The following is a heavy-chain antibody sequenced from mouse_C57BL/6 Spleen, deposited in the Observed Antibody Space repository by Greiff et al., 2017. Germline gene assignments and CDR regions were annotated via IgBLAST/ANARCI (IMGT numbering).Heavy chain of an antibody. V-gene: IGHV1-19*01. J-gene: IGHJ2*01. CDR2: INPYNGGT. Sequence: VQLQQSGPVLVKPGASVKMSCKASGYTFTDYYMNWVKQSPGKSLEWIGVINPYNGGTSYNQKFKGKATLTVDKSSSTAYMELNSLTSEDSAVYYCERRGGLSYFDYWGQGTTLTVSS. D-gene: IGHD1-1*02. CDR3: ERRGGLSYFDY. CDR1: GYTFTDYY.